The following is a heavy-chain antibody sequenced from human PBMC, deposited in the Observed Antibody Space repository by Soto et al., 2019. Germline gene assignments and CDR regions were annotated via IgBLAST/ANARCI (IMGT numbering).Heavy chain of an antibody. CDR2: IYPGDSDP. CDR3: ARRVRGSSGWYGDY. V-gene: IGHV5-51*07. CDR1: GYSFTCYW. Sequence: PGESLKISCKGSGYSFTCYWIGWVHQMPGKGLEWMGVIYPGDSDPRYSPSFQGQVTISADKSISTAYLQWSSLKASDTAMYYCARRVRGSSGWYGDYWGQGTLVTVSS. D-gene: IGHD6-19*01. J-gene: IGHJ4*02.